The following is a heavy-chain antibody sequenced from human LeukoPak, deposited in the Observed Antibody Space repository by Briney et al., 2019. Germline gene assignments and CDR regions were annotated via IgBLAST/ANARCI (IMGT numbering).Heavy chain of an antibody. CDR3: AKPAESGYYLAAFDY. Sequence: PGGSLRLSCATSGFTFTNYAMSWVRQAPGKGLEWVSAIGASGGNTYYADSVKGRFTISRDNSKNTLYLQMNSLRAEDTAVYYCAKPAESGYYLAAFDYWGQGTLVTVSS. CDR1: GFTFTNYA. D-gene: IGHD3-22*01. J-gene: IGHJ4*02. CDR2: IGASGGNT. V-gene: IGHV3-23*01.